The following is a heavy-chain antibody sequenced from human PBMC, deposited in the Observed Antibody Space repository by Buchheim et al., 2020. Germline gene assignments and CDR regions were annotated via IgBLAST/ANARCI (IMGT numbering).Heavy chain of an antibody. CDR1: GGSISSSSYY. CDR3: ARDGNFGVVIIPNY. CDR2: IYYSGST. V-gene: IGHV4-39*07. J-gene: IGHJ4*02. Sequence: QLQLQESGPGLVKPSETLSLTCTVSGGSISSSSYYWGWIRQPTGKGLEWIGSIYYSGSTYYNPSLKSRVTISVDTFKNQFPLKLSSVTAADTAVYYCARDGNFGVVIIPNYWGQGTL. D-gene: IGHD3-3*01.